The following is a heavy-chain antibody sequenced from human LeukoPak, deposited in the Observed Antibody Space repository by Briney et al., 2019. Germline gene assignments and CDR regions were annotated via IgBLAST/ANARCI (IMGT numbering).Heavy chain of an antibody. V-gene: IGHV1-69*13. J-gene: IGHJ4*02. CDR2: IIPIFGTA. D-gene: IGHD2-15*01. Sequence: ASVKVSYKASGGTFSSYAISWVRQAPGQGLEWMGGIIPIFGTANYAQKFQGRVTITADESTSTAYMELSSLRSEDTAVYYCASAPYCSGGSCYLAVQYYFDYWGQGTLVTVSS. CDR3: ASAPYCSGGSCYLAVQYYFDY. CDR1: GGTFSSYA.